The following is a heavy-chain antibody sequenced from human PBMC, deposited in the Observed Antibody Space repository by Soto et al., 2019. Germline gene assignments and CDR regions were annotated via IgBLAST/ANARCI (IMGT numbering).Heavy chain of an antibody. J-gene: IGHJ4*02. D-gene: IGHD6-19*01. V-gene: IGHV1-69*01. CDR1: GGTFSSYA. CDR2: IIPIFGTA. Sequence: QVQLVQSGAEVKKPGSSVKVSCKASGGTFSSYAISWVRQAPGQGLEWMGGIIPIFGTANYAQKFQGRVTITADVSASTAYMELSSLRSEYTAVYYCARVAYSSGWYNYFDYWGQGTLVTVSS. CDR3: ARVAYSSGWYNYFDY.